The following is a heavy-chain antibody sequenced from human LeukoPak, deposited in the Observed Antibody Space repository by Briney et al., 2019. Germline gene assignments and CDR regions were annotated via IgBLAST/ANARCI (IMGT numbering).Heavy chain of an antibody. CDR1: GGSFSGYY. J-gene: IGHJ3*02. CDR2: INHSGST. D-gene: IGHD5-18*01. V-gene: IGHV4-34*01. Sequence: SETLSLTCAVYGGSFSGYYWSWIRQPPGKGLEWIGEINHSGSTNYNPSLKSRVTISVDTSKNQFSLKLSSVTPEDTAVYYCVRGGQGDGHSADEAFDIWGQGTMVTVS. CDR3: VRGGQGDGHSADEAFDI.